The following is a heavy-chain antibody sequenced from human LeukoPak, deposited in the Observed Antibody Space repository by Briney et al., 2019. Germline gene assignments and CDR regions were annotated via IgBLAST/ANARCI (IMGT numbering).Heavy chain of an antibody. CDR1: GFTVSSNY. V-gene: IGHV3-66*01. CDR2: IYSGGST. J-gene: IGHJ4*02. CDR3: ARYHSYGFYYFDY. D-gene: IGHD5-18*01. Sequence: GGSLRLSCAASGFTVSSNYMSWVRQAPGKGLEWVSVIYSGGSTYYAGSVKGRFTISRDNSKNTLYLQMNSLRAEDTAVYYCARYHSYGFYYFDYWGQGTLVTVSS.